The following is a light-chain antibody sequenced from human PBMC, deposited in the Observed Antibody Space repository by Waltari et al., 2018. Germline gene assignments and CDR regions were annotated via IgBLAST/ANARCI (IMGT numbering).Light chain of an antibody. CDR2: DTS. J-gene: IGKJ4*01. CDR1: QSVSRK. V-gene: IGKV3-15*01. Sequence: EIMMTQSPATLSVSPGERATLSCRVSQSVSRKLAWYQQKPGQAPRLLIYDTSSRATDIPARFSGSGSGTEFTITISSLQSEDFAVYYCQQYSDWPLTFGGGTKVEIK. CDR3: QQYSDWPLT.